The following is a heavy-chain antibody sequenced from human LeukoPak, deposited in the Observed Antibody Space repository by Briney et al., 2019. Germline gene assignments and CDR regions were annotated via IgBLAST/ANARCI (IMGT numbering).Heavy chain of an antibody. D-gene: IGHD6-19*01. CDR1: GFTFSSYG. Sequence: GGSLRLSCSASGFTFSSYGMSWVRQAPGKGLEWVSAISGSGGSTYYADSVKGRFTISRDNSKNTLYLQVNSLRAEDTAVYYCAKDLGYSSGWSFDYWGQGTLVTVSS. J-gene: IGHJ4*02. V-gene: IGHV3-23*01. CDR3: AKDLGYSSGWSFDY. CDR2: ISGSGGST.